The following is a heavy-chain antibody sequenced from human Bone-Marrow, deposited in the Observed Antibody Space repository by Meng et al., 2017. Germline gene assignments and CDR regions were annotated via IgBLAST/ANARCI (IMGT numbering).Heavy chain of an antibody. V-gene: IGHV1-8*01. D-gene: IGHD4-17*01. J-gene: IGHJ6*02. Sequence: ASVKVSCKASGYTFTSYDINWVRQATGQGLEWMGWMNPNSGNTGYAQKFQGRVTMTRNTSISTAYVELSSLRSDDTAVYYCVRDENISLGKLFGDYTNYYYYYGMDVWGQGTTVTVSS. CDR3: VRDENISLGKLFGDYTNYYYYYGMDV. CDR2: MNPNSGNT. CDR1: GYTFTSYD.